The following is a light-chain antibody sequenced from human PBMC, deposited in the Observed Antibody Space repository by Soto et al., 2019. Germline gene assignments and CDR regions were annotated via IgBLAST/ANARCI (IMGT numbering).Light chain of an antibody. CDR2: GVS. CDR1: QSVSSN. CDR3: QQHNNWPPYT. V-gene: IGKV3-15*01. J-gene: IGKJ2*01. Sequence: EIVMTQSPGTLSVSPGERATLSCRASQSVSSNLAWYQQKPGQAPRLLIYGVSTRATGIPARFSGSGSGTEFTLTISSLQSEDFAVYYCQQHNNWPPYTFGQGTKLEIK.